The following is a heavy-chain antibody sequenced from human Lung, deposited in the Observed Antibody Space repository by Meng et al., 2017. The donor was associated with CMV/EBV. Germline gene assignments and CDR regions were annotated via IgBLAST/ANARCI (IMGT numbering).Heavy chain of an antibody. CDR1: GFIVSNYY. V-gene: IGHV3-53*01. CDR2: IFRTDTT. J-gene: IGHJ5*02. CDR3: VRGERLGNYYTNFFET. D-gene: IGHD1-7*01. Sequence: LSLTCAASGFIVSNYYMSWVRQAPEGGLEWVSVIFRTDTTVYAESVKGRFFITRDDSKNSLLLQMNNLRAEDTAIYYCVRGERLGNYYTNFFETWGQGSXVTVAS.